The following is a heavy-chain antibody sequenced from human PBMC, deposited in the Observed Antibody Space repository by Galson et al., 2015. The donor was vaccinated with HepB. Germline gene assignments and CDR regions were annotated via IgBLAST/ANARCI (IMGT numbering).Heavy chain of an antibody. CDR2: IREDGSDK. D-gene: IGHD2-15*01. CDR3: AREGLQFVRDWFDP. CDR1: GFQFSDYW. V-gene: IGHV3-7*01. Sequence: SLRLSCAASGFQFSDYWMSWLRQAPGKGLEWVASIREDGSDKYYGDSSRGRFNISRDNAGDSLFLHMSSLRAEDTAVYYCAREGLQFVRDWFDPWGQGTLVTVSS. J-gene: IGHJ5*02.